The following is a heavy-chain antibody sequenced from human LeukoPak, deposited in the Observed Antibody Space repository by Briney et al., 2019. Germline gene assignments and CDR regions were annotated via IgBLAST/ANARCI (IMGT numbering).Heavy chain of an antibody. V-gene: IGHV3-74*01. CDR2: INPDGNDI. CDR3: VRGSGWPN. CDR1: GFSFSSYW. J-gene: IGHJ4*02. D-gene: IGHD6-19*01. Sequence: SGGSLRPSCAASGFSFSSYWMHWVRQSPGKGLVWVSGINPDGNDISYADSVKGRFTISRDNARNTLYLQVNSLRADDTAVYYCVRGSGWPNWGQGTLVTVS.